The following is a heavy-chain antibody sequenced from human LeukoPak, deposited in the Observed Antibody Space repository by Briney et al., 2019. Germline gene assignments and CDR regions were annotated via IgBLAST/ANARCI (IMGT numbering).Heavy chain of an antibody. CDR3: AKRFGRGIAARPPYSDLDY. CDR2: IRYDGSNK. Sequence: GGSLRLSCAASGFTFSSYGMHWVRQAPGKGLEWVAFIRYDGSNKYYADSVKGRFTISRDNSKNTLYLQMNSLRAEDTAVYYCAKRFGRGIAARPPYSDLDYWGQGTLVTVSS. J-gene: IGHJ4*02. V-gene: IGHV3-30*02. CDR1: GFTFSSYG. D-gene: IGHD6-6*01.